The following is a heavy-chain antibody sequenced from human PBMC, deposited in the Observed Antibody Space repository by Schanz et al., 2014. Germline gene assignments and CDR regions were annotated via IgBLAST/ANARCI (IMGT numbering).Heavy chain of an antibody. D-gene: IGHD6-6*01. V-gene: IGHV1-8*01. CDR1: GYTFTSYD. CDR2: MNPNSGNP. J-gene: IGHJ4*02. CDR3: ARDQSPYTNSSDVRYFDY. Sequence: QVQLVQSGAEMKKPGASVKVSCTASGYTFTSYDINWVRQAPGQGLEWLGWMNPNSGNPGFAQKFQGRVTMTADTSTSTAYMDLRSLRSDDTAVYYCARDQSPYTNSSDVRYFDYWGQGSLVTVSS.